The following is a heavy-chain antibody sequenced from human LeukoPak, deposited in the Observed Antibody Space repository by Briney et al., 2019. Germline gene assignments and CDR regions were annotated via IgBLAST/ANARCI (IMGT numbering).Heavy chain of an antibody. CDR1: GITFEDYA. CDR3: AKDQGASGWGAFDY. V-gene: IGHV3-43*02. J-gene: IGHJ4*02. CDR2: ISGDGGTT. Sequence: GGSLRLSCAASGITFEDYAMHWVRQAPGKGLEWVSFISGDGGTTYYPDSVKSRFTISRDNCRTSLYLQMNSLRTDDTALYYCAKDQGASGWGAFDYWGQGTLVTVSS. D-gene: IGHD6-19*01.